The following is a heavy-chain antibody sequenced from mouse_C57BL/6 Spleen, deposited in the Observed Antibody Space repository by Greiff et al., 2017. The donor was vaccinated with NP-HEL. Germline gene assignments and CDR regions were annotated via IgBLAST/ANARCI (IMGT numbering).Heavy chain of an antibody. CDR2: IDPSDSYT. CDR1: GYTFTSYW. D-gene: IGHD3-2*02. Sequence: QVQLQQPGAELVKPGASVKLSFPASGYTFTSYWMQWVKQRPGQGLEWIGEIDPSDSYTNYNQKFKGKATLTVDTSSSTAYMQLSSLTSEDSAVYYCARAPSRQLRLAFAYWGQGTLVTVSA. J-gene: IGHJ3*01. CDR3: ARAPSRQLRLAFAY. V-gene: IGHV1-50*01.